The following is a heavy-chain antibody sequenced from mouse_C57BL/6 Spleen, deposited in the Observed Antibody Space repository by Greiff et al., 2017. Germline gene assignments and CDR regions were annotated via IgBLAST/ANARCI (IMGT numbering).Heavy chain of an antibody. V-gene: IGHV1-55*01. CDR2: ISPGSGST. Sequence: QVQLQQPGAELVKPGASVKMSCKASGYTFTSYWITWVKQRPGQGLEWIGDISPGSGSTNYTEKFKSKATMTVDTSSSTAYMQLSSLTSEDAAVYYCARWGLRRAMDYWGQGTSVTVSS. J-gene: IGHJ4*01. CDR3: ARWGLRRAMDY. CDR1: GYTFTSYW. D-gene: IGHD2-2*01.